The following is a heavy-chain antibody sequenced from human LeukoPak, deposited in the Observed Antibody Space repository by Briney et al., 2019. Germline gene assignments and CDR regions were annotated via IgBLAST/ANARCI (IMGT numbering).Heavy chain of an antibody. CDR2: IYHSGTTYSGST. J-gene: IGHJ3*02. V-gene: IGHV4-39*07. Sequence: SETLSLTCNVSGASMSNYYWVWIRQPPGKGLEWIGSIYHSGTTYSGSTYYNPSLKSRVTISLDTSKNQFSLKLNSVTAADTAVYYCARSALGGFGAPFFSAFDIWGQGTMVTVSS. CDR3: ARSALGGFGAPFFSAFDI. D-gene: IGHD3-10*01. CDR1: GASMSNYY.